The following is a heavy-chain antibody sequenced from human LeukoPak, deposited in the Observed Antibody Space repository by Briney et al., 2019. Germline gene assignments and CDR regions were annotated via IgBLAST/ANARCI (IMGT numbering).Heavy chain of an antibody. J-gene: IGHJ4*02. Sequence: GGSLRLSCAASGFTFSNYAMSWVRQAPGKGLEWVSVIYSGGSTYYADSVKGRFTISRDNSKNTLYLQMNSLRAEDTAVYYCARHSSSPPGYWGQGTLVTVSS. D-gene: IGHD6-6*01. CDR1: GFTFSNYA. V-gene: IGHV3-66*04. CDR3: ARHSSSPPGY. CDR2: IYSGGST.